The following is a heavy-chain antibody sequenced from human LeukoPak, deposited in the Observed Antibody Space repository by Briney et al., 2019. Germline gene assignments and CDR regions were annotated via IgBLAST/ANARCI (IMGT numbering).Heavy chain of an antibody. CDR3: AKDVLAYYYDSSGYYHDY. V-gene: IGHV3-30*18. CDR2: LSYDGSNK. D-gene: IGHD3-22*01. CDR1: GFIFSNYG. J-gene: IGHJ4*02. Sequence: GRSLRLSCAASGFIFSNYGMHWVRQAPGKGLEWVAVLSYDGSNKYYADSVKGRFTISRDNSKNTLYLQMNSLRAEDTAVYYCAKDVLAYYYDSSGYYHDYWGQGTLVTVSS.